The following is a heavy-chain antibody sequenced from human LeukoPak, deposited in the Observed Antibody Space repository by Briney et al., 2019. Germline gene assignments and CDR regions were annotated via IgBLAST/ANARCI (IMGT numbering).Heavy chain of an antibody. CDR2: ISGSGGST. CDR1: GFTFSSYA. V-gene: IGHV3-23*01. J-gene: IGHJ4*02. Sequence: GGSLRLSCAASGFTFSSYAMSWVRQAPGKGLEWVSAISGSGGSTYYADSVKGRFTISRDNSKHTLYLQMNSLRAKDTAVYYCAKGDYDSSGPLNYYFDYWGQGTLVTVSS. CDR3: AKGDYDSSGPLNYYFDY. D-gene: IGHD3-22*01.